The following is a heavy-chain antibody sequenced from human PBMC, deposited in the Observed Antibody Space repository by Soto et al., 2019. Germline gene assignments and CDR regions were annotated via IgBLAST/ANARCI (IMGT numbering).Heavy chain of an antibody. Sequence: SETLSLTCAVSGGSFSGYIWTWIRQAPGKGLQWIGQINHSGSSIYNPSLKNRVTISTMSNNKFSLELSSVTAADTAVYYCTRGLFSGSSYSGSWYYFDSWGQGTMVTVSS. CDR2: INHSGSS. CDR1: GGSFSGYI. V-gene: IGHV4-34*01. J-gene: IGHJ4*02. CDR3: TRGLFSGSSYSGSWYYFDS. D-gene: IGHD1-26*01.